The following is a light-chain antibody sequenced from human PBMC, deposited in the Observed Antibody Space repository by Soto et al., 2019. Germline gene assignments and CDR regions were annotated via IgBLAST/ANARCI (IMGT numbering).Light chain of an antibody. Sequence: VITQSPATLSVSPGERATLSCWASETVATNLAWYQQKPGQAPRLLVSGASTRAAGISDRFRGSGSGTEFTLTISSLRSEDSAIYYCQQYFEWPPMTFGQGTKVDIK. V-gene: IGKV3-15*01. CDR3: QQYFEWPPMT. CDR1: ETVATN. CDR2: GAS. J-gene: IGKJ1*01.